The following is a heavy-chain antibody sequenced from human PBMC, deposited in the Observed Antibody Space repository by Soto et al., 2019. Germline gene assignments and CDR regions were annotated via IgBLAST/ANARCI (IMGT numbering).Heavy chain of an antibody. CDR3: AREGRRFDY. J-gene: IGHJ4*02. V-gene: IGHV1-69*06. CDR1: GGTFSSYA. CDR2: INPIFGTP. Sequence: QVQLVQSGAEVQRPGSSVKVSCKASGGTFSSYAISWVRQAPGQGLEWMGGINPIFGTPHYAQKYQGRVTITADTFTSTAYMELTRLTSDDTAVYFCAREGRRFDYWGQGTMVTVSS.